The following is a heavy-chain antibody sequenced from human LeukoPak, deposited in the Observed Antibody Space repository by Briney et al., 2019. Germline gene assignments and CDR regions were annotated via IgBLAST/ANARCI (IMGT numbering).Heavy chain of an antibody. Sequence: GGSLRLSCAASGFTFSTYSMTWVRQGPGKGLEWVSSIYNTASKTFYADSVKGRFTVSRDNSKSTLYLEMNSLRVEDTAVYYCAKDVVPDSGWDLDYWGQGTLVTVSS. CDR1: GFTFSTYS. D-gene: IGHD6-19*01. CDR2: IYNTASKT. J-gene: IGHJ4*02. CDR3: AKDVVPDSGWDLDY. V-gene: IGHV3-23*01.